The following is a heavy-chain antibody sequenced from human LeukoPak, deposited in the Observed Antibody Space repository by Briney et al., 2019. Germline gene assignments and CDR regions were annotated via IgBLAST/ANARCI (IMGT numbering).Heavy chain of an antibody. V-gene: IGHV4-59*01. J-gene: IGHJ4*02. CDR1: GGSISSYY. CDR2: IYYSGST. Sequence: SETLSLTCTVSGGSISSYYWSWIRQPPGRGLEWIGYIYYSGSTNYNPSLKSRVTISVGTSKNQFSLKLSSVTAADTAVYYCGRGIGQWLGIDYWGQGTLVTVSS. D-gene: IGHD6-19*01. CDR3: GRGIGQWLGIDY.